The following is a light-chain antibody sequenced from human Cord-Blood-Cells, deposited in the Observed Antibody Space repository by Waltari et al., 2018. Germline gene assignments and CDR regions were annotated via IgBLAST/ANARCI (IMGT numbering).Light chain of an antibody. CDR3: MQGTHWPLT. CDR2: KVS. Sequence: DVVMTQSPLSLPVTLGQPASISCRSSQSLVYSDGNTYLNWCQQRPGQSPRRLIYKVSNWDSGVPDIFSGSGSGTDFTLEISRVEAEDVGVYYCMQGTHWPLTFGGGTKVEIK. J-gene: IGKJ4*01. V-gene: IGKV2D-30*01. CDR1: QSLVYSDGNTY.